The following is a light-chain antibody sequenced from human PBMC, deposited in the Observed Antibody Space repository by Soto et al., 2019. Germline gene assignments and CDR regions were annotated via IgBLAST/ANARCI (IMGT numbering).Light chain of an antibody. CDR2: GAA. J-gene: IGKJ1*01. CDR1: QSISSN. V-gene: IGKV3-15*01. CDR3: QQYGNSPQT. Sequence: EVVMTQSPAILSVSPGERATLSCRANQSISSNLAWYQQKPGKAPRLLIYGAASRDTGIPSRFSGSGSGTDFTLTISRLEPEDFAVYYCQQYGNSPQTFGQGTKVDI.